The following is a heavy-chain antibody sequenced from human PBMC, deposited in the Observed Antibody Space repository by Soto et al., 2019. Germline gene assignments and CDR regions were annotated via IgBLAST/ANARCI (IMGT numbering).Heavy chain of an antibody. V-gene: IGHV3-30-3*01. CDR3: ARDLRYSSGFNKGYGMDV. CDR1: GFTFSSYA. Sequence: GGSLRLSCAASGFTFSSYAMHWVRQAPGKGLEWVAVISYDGSNKYYADSVKGRFTISRDNSKNTLYLQMNSLRAEDTAVYYCARDLRYSSGFNKGYGMDVWGQGTTVTVS. D-gene: IGHD6-19*01. J-gene: IGHJ6*02. CDR2: ISYDGSNK.